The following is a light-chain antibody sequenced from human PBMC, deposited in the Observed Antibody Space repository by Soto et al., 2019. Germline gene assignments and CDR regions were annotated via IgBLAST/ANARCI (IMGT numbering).Light chain of an antibody. CDR2: WAS. Sequence: DIVMTRSPDSLAVSLGERATINCKSSQSVLYSSNNKNYLAWYQQKPGQPPKLLIYWASTRESGVPDRFSGSGSGTDFTLTISSLQADDVAVYYCQQYYSSPYTFGQGTKLEIK. CDR1: QSVLYSSNNKNY. CDR3: QQYYSSPYT. J-gene: IGKJ2*01. V-gene: IGKV4-1*01.